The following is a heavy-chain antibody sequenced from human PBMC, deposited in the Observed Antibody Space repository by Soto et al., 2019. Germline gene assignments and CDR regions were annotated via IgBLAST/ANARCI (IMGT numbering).Heavy chain of an antibody. V-gene: IGHV3-73*01. J-gene: IGHJ6*03. CDR3: TRHGKDFWSGYWPYYYYYMDV. Sequence: PGGSLRLSCAASGFTFSGSAMHWVRQASGKGLEWVGRIRSKANSYATAYAASVKGRFTISRDDSKNTAYLQMNSLKTEDTAVYYCTRHGKDFWSGYWPYYYYYMDVWGKGTTVTVSS. CDR2: IRSKANSYAT. D-gene: IGHD3-3*01. CDR1: GFTFSGSA.